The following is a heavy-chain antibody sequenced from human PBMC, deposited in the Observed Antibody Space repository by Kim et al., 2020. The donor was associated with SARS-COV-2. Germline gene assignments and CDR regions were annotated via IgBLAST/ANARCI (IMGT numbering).Heavy chain of an antibody. CDR3: ARRLGGWRNYGMDV. V-gene: IGHV4-39*01. J-gene: IGHJ6*02. Sequence: SETLSLTCTVSGGSISSSSYYWGWIRQPPGKGLEWIGSIYYSGSTYYNPSLESRVTISVDTSKNQFSLKLSSVTAADTAVYYCARRLGGWRNYGMDVWGQGTTVTVSS. CDR1: GGSISSSSYY. D-gene: IGHD6-19*01. CDR2: IYYSGST.